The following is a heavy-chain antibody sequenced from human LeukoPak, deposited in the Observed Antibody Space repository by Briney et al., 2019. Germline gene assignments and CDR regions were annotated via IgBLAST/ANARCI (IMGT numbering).Heavy chain of an antibody. J-gene: IGHJ4*02. CDR2: INWNGGST. V-gene: IGHV3-20*04. D-gene: IGHD3-22*01. CDR3: ARVNYYYDSSGSYEFDY. CDR1: GFTFDDYG. Sequence: GGSLRLSCAASGFTFDDYGVSWVRQAPGKGLEWVSGINWNGGSTRYADSVKGRFTISRDNAKNSLYLQMNSLRAEDTALYYCARVNYYYDSSGSYEFDYWGQGTLVTVSS.